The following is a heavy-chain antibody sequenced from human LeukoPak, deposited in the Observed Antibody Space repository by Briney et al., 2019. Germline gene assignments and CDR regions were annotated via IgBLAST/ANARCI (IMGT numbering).Heavy chain of an antibody. V-gene: IGHV3-53*01. CDR3: ARVHGSYGDPSWYYYYMDV. CDR2: IYSGGNT. J-gene: IGHJ6*03. Sequence: GGSLRLSCAASGFTVSSNYMSWVRQAPGKGLEWVSVIYSGGNTYYADSVKGRFTISRDNSKNTLYLQMNSLRAEDTAVYYCARVHGSYGDPSWYYYYMDVWGKGTTVTVSS. D-gene: IGHD4-17*01. CDR1: GFTVSSNY.